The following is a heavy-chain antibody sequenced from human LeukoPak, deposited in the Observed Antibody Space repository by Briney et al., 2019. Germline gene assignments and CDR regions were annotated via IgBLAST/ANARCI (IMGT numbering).Heavy chain of an antibody. CDR1: GGSIRSSYYY. CDR3: ARGRWGWLQYYFDY. D-gene: IGHD5-24*01. V-gene: IGHV4-39*07. CDR2: IYDSGST. Sequence: SETLSLTCTVSGGSIRSSYYYWGWIRQPPGKGLEWIGSIYDSGSTNYNPSLKSRVTISVDTSKNQFSLKLSSVTAADTAVYYCARGRWGWLQYYFDYWGQGTLVTVSS. J-gene: IGHJ4*02.